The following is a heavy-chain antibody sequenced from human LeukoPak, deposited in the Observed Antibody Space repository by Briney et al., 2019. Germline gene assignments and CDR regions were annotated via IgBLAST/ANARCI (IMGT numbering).Heavy chain of an antibody. V-gene: IGHV3-7*01. CDR1: GFGFSNFW. Sequence: GGSLRLSCAASGFGFSNFWMSWVRQAPGKGPEWVANIKEDGSLKNYVDSVEGRFTVSGDNAKNTLYLQMNSLRAEDTAVYYCARDGSGSYLVDYWGQGTLVTVSS. CDR2: IKEDGSLK. J-gene: IGHJ4*02. CDR3: ARDGSGSYLVDY. D-gene: IGHD1-26*01.